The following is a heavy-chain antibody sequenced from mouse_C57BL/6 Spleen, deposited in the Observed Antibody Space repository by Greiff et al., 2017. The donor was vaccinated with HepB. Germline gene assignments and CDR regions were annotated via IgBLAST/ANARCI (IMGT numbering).Heavy chain of an antibody. CDR3: AREGTGTGYFDY. V-gene: IGHV1-80*01. Sequence: VMLVESGAELVKPGASVKISCKASGYAFSSYWMNWVKQRPGKGLEWIGQIYPGDGDTNYNGKFKGKATLTADKSSSTAYMQLSSLTSEDSAVYFCAREGTGTGYFDYWGQGTTLTVSS. J-gene: IGHJ2*01. D-gene: IGHD4-1*01. CDR1: GYAFSSYW. CDR2: IYPGDGDT.